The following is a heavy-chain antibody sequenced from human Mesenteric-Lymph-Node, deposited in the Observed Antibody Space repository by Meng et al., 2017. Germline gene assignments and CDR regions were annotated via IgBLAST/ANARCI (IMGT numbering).Heavy chain of an antibody. Sequence: GESLKISCAASGFTFSTYWMSWVRQAPGKGLEWVANIKQDGSEKYYVDSVKGRFTISRDNAKNSLYLQMNSLRAEDTAVYYCARRHYYGSGTYYKFFDYWGQGTLVTVSS. V-gene: IGHV3-7*01. CDR3: ARRHYYGSGTYYKFFDY. CDR1: GFTFSTYW. CDR2: IKQDGSEK. D-gene: IGHD3-10*01. J-gene: IGHJ4*02.